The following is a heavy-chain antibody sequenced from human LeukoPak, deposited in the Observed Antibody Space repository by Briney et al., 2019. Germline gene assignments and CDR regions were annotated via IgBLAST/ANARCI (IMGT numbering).Heavy chain of an antibody. CDR1: GFTFSGFW. J-gene: IGHJ4*02. V-gene: IGHV3-7*03. D-gene: IGHD6-6*01. Sequence: GGSLRLSCAVSGFTFSGFWMSWSRQAPGKGLEWVASIDSDGSEGYYADVVKGRFTISRDNAKNSLYLQINSLRAEDTAVYYCARSSYSSSSSVWGQGTLVTVSS. CDR3: ARSSYSSSSSV. CDR2: IDSDGSEG.